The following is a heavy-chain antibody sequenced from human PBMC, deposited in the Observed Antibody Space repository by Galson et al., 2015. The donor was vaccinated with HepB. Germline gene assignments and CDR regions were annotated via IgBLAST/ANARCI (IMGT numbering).Heavy chain of an antibody. Sequence: SVKVSCKASGYTFTSYYMHWVRQAPGQGLEWMGIINPSGGSTSYAQKFQGRVTMTRDTSTSTVYMELSSLRSEDTAVYYCARGFIELAGEFNHPVDYWGQGTLVTVSS. J-gene: IGHJ4*02. CDR2: INPSGGST. CDR1: GYTFTSYY. V-gene: IGHV1-46*03. D-gene: IGHD7-27*01. CDR3: ARGFIELAGEFNHPVDY.